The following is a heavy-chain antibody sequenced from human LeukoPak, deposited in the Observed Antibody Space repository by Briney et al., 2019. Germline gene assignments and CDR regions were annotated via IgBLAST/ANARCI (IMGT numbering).Heavy chain of an antibody. J-gene: IGHJ4*02. Sequence: GGFLRLSCAASGFTFSSYAMHWVRQAPGKGLEWVAVISYDGSNKYYADSVKGRFTISRDNSKNTLYLQMNSLRAEDTAVYYCARGTGSSWYYGNYFDYWGRGTLVTVSS. CDR1: GFTFSSYA. D-gene: IGHD6-13*01. CDR3: ARGTGSSWYYGNYFDY. CDR2: ISYDGSNK. V-gene: IGHV3-30*01.